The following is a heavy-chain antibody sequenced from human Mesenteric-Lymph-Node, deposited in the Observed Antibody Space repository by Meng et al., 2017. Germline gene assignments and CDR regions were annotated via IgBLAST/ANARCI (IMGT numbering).Heavy chain of an antibody. CDR2: IYYNGNT. J-gene: IGHJ3*01. CDR1: GDSTSSNF. Sequence: GSLRLSCTVSGDSTSSNFWSWIRQTPGKGLEWIGTIYYNGNTYYNPSLKSRVTISVDTSENQFSLKLSSVTAADTAMYYCATYVAYGDYNAFDVWGPGTEVTVSS. V-gene: IGHV4-59*04. D-gene: IGHD4-17*01. CDR3: ATYVAYGDYNAFDV.